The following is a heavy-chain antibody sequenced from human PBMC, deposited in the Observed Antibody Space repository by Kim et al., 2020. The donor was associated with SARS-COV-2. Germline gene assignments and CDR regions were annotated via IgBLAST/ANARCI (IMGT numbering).Heavy chain of an antibody. J-gene: IGHJ5*02. D-gene: IGHD6-19*01. CDR2: INPNSGGT. CDR1: GYTFTGYY. Sequence: ASVKVSCKASGYTFTGYYMHWVRQAPGQGLEWMGRINPNSGGTNYAQKFQGRVTMTRDTSISTAYMELSRLRSDDTAVYYCARVPTVAKTGNWFDPWGQGTLVTVSS. V-gene: IGHV1-2*06. CDR3: ARVPTVAKTGNWFDP.